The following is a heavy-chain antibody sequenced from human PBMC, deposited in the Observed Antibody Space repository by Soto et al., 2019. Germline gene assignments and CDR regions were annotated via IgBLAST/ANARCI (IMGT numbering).Heavy chain of an antibody. Sequence: VKVSCKASGGTFSSYAISWVRQAPGQGLEWMGGIIPIFGTANYAQKFQGRVTITADESTSTAYMELSSLRSEDTAVYYCARVREEYSSSSGYYYGMDVWGQGTTVTVSS. CDR3: ARVREEYSSSSGYYYGMDV. CDR1: GGTFSSYA. V-gene: IGHV1-69*13. J-gene: IGHJ6*02. CDR2: IIPIFGTA. D-gene: IGHD6-6*01.